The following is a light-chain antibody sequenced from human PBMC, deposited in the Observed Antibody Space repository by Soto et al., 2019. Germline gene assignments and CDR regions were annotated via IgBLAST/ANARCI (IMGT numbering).Light chain of an antibody. J-gene: IGKJ4*01. CDR2: GAS. CDR1: QSVSST. Sequence: EIVMTQSPATLSVSPGERATLSCRASQSVSSTLAWYQQKPGQAPRLLIYGASTRATGVPARFSGSGSGTEFTLTISSLQSEDFAVYYCQQYHKWPPLTFGGGTKVEIK. CDR3: QQYHKWPPLT. V-gene: IGKV3-15*01.